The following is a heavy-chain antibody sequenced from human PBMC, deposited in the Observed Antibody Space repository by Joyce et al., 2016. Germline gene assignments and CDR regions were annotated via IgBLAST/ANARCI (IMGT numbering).Heavy chain of an antibody. Sequence: QVQLQGSGPGLVKPSQTLSLTCTVSGGSINSGGYYWTWIRQHPGKRLEWIANIYYTGSTYYNPSLKSRITISVDTSKNQFSLKLSSVTAADTAMYYCAREVVYDILTGYYRGAFDIWGQGTMVTVSS. CDR3: AREVVYDILTGYYRGAFDI. CDR2: IYYTGST. J-gene: IGHJ3*02. CDR1: GGSINSGGYY. V-gene: IGHV4-31*03. D-gene: IGHD3-9*01.